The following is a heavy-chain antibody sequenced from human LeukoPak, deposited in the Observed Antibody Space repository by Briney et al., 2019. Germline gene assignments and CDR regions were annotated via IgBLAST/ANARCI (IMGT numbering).Heavy chain of an antibody. D-gene: IGHD2-2*01. V-gene: IGHV3-21*01. CDR2: ISSSSSYI. CDR3: ARGSSTLGEYYFDY. Sequence: GSLTLSCAASGFTISSYSMNWLRQAPGQGLEWISSISSSSSYIFYADPVKGRFTIARANAKNSLYLQRNSLRAEDTAVYYCARGSSTLGEYYFDYWGQETLGTVSS. CDR1: GFTISSYS. J-gene: IGHJ4*02.